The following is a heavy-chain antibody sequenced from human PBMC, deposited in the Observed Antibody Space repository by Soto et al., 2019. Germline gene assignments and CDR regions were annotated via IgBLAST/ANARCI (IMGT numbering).Heavy chain of an antibody. V-gene: IGHV5-51*01. D-gene: IGHD6-19*01. CDR2: IYPGDSDT. J-gene: IGHJ6*02. Sequence: GESLKISCKGSGYSFTSYWIGWVRQMPGKGLEWMGIIYPGDSDTRYSPSFQGQVTISADKSISTAYLQWSSLRAEDTAVYYCAKAVAVAGDVWGQGTTVTVSS. CDR1: GYSFTSYW. CDR3: AKAVAVAGDV.